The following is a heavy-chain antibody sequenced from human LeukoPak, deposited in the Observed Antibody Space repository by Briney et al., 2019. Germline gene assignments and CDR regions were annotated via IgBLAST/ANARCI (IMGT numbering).Heavy chain of an antibody. V-gene: IGHV3-23*01. J-gene: IGHJ5*02. CDR3: TKKRTTSVTDWFDP. Sequence: GGSLRLSCTASGFTFSSYAMTWVRQAPGKGLECVSVISGVGTTTYYADSVKGRFTISRDNSKNTLFLQMNSLRVEDTATYYCTKKRTTSVTDWFDPWGQGTLVTVSS. CDR1: GFTFSSYA. CDR2: ISGVGTTT. D-gene: IGHD4-17*01.